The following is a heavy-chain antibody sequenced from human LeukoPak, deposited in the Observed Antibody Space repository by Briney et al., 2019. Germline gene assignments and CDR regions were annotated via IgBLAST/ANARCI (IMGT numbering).Heavy chain of an antibody. V-gene: IGHV3-7*01. CDR1: GGSFSGYY. D-gene: IGHD6-13*01. CDR3: ARIGYSSSSIDY. J-gene: IGHJ4*02. Sequence: ETLSLTCAVYGGSFSGYYWSWVRQAPGKGLEWVANIKEDGSIKYYVDSVKGRLTISRDNAKSSVYLQVNSLRAEDTALYYCARIGYSSSSIDYWGQGTLVTVSS. CDR2: IKEDGSIK.